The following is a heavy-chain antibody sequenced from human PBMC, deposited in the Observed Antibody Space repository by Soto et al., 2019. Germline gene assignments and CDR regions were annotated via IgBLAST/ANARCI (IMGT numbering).Heavy chain of an antibody. CDR3: TTEIPFFDL. V-gene: IGHV3-15*01. CDR2: INSKTDGGTT. CDR1: GFTFSNAW. J-gene: IGHJ2*01. Sequence: EVQLVESGGGLVKPGGSLRLSCAASGFTFSNAWMSWVRQAPGKGLEWVGRINSKTDGGTTDYAAPVKGRFTISRDDSKNTLYLQMNSLKTEDTAVYYCTTEIPFFDLWGRGTLVTVSS.